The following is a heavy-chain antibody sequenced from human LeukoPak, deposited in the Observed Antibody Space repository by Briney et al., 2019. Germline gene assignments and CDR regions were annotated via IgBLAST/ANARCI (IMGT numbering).Heavy chain of an antibody. CDR3: ARYHPPVLLWFGESLTTIGY. CDR2: IYYSGST. J-gene: IGHJ4*02. CDR1: GGSISSYY. D-gene: IGHD3-10*01. V-gene: IGHV4-59*08. Sequence: SETLSLTCTVSGGSISSYYWSWIRQPPGKGLEWIGYIYYSGSTYYNQSLKSRVIISVDTSKNQFSLKLSSVTAADTAVYYCARYHPPVLLWFGESLTTIGYWGQGTLVTVSS.